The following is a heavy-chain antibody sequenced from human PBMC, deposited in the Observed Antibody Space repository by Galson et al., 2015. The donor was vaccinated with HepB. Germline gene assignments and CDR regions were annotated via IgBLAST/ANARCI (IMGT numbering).Heavy chain of an antibody. CDR1: GFTFSSHG. J-gene: IGHJ4*02. Sequence: SLRLSCAASGFTFSSHGMHWVRQAPGKGLVWVTRIKGDGSGVTYADSVKGRFTISRDNAKNTVYLEMNSLRAEDTAVYYCGRDVWGFPDYWGQGTLVTVSS. CDR3: GRDVWGFPDY. CDR2: IKGDGSGV. V-gene: IGHV3-74*01. D-gene: IGHD7-27*01.